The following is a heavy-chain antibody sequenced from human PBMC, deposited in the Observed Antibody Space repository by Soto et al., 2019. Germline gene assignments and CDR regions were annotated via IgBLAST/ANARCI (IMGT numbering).Heavy chain of an antibody. Sequence: KGLEWVSLISYDGSDKDYADSVKGRFTISRDNSRNTLSLQMNSLRAEDTAVYYFACFFQAEYGIRGTVPVSAFLLNRSSDL. J-gene: IGHJ2*01. V-gene: IGHV3-30-3*01. CDR2: ISYDGSDK. CDR3: ACFFQAEYGIRGTVPVSAFLLNRSSDL. D-gene: IGHD1-1*01.